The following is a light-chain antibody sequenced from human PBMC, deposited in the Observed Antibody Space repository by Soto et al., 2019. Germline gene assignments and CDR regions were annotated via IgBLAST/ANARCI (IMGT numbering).Light chain of an antibody. CDR2: HAS. Sequence: ENVLTQSPGTLSLSPGERATLSCRASQSISNSYLAWYQQKPGQTPSLLIYHASNRATGIPDRFSGSGSGTDFTLTISRLEPEDFAVYYFQQYGDSLLTFGGGTKVESK. J-gene: IGKJ4*01. V-gene: IGKV3-20*01. CDR1: QSISNSY. CDR3: QQYGDSLLT.